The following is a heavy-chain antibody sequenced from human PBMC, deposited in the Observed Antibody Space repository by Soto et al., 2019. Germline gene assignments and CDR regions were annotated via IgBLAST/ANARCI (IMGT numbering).Heavy chain of an antibody. D-gene: IGHD3-3*01. CDR1: GFTFTSSA. V-gene: IGHV1-58*01. CDR3: AKDIWSPSSPRAFDA. CDR2: IVVGSGDT. J-gene: IGHJ3*01. Sequence: SVKVSCKASGFTFTSSAVQWVRQARGQRLEWIGWIVVGSGDTNSAQKFQERVTITRDMSTSTAYIELSSLRTEDTAVYYCAKDIWSPSSPRAFDAWGQGTMVTVSS.